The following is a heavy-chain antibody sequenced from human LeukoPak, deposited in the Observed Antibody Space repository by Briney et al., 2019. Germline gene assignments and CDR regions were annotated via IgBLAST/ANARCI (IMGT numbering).Heavy chain of an antibody. V-gene: IGHV1-18*01. D-gene: IGHD3-9*01. CDR2: ISAYNGNT. CDR3: ARVRLRYFDWLLSPMCFDY. Sequence: GASVKVSCKASGYTFTSYGISWVRQAPGQGLEWMGWISAYNGNTNYAQKLQGRVTMTTDTSTSTAYMELRSLRSDDTAVYYCARVRLRYFDWLLSPMCFDYWGQGTLVTVSS. J-gene: IGHJ4*02. CDR1: GYTFTSYG.